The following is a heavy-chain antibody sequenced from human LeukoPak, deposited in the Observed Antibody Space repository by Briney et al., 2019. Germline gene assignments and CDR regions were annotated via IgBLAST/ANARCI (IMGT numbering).Heavy chain of an antibody. Sequence: GASLKISCKGSGSPFTSYWIGWVRQMPGKGLEWMGIIYPGVFDTRYSPSFQGQVIISADTSISTAYLQWSSLKASDTAMYYCARGEDFWSGYYFRTFDFGGQGTLVTGAS. CDR2: IYPGVFDT. CDR3: ARGEDFWSGYYFRTFDF. CDR1: GSPFTSYW. J-gene: IGHJ4*02. V-gene: IGHV5-51*01. D-gene: IGHD3-3*01.